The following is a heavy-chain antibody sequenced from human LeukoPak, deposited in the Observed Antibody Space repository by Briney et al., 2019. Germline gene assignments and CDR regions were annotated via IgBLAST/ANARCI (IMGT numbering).Heavy chain of an antibody. CDR2: IWYDGSNK. Sequence: GGSLRLSCAASGFTFSSYGMHWVRQAPGKGLEWVAVIWYDGSNKYYADPVRGRFTSSRDNAKNSLYLQMNSLSAEDTAVYYCARARFYFDYWGQGTLVTVSS. CDR3: ARARFYFDY. V-gene: IGHV3-33*01. CDR1: GFTFSSYG. J-gene: IGHJ4*02.